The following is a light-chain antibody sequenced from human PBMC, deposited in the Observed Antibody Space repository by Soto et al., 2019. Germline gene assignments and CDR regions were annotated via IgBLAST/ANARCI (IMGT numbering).Light chain of an antibody. J-gene: IGLJ1*01. CDR1: SSDGGGYNY. CDR2: EVS. Sequence: QSVLTQPASVSGSPGQSITISCTGTSSDGGGYNYVSWYQQHPGKAPKLRIYEVSNRPSGVSNRFSGSKSGNTASLTISGLQAEDEADYYCSSYASSSTYVCGTGTKVTVL. CDR3: SSYASSSTYV. V-gene: IGLV2-14*01.